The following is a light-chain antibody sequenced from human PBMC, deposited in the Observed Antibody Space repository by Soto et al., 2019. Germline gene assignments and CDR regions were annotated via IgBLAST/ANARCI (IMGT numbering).Light chain of an antibody. Sequence: AIQLTQSPSSLSASVGDRVTIPCRASQGISSALAWYQQKPGKAPKLLIYDASSLESGVPSRFSGSGSGTDFTLTISSLQPEDFATYYCQQFNNYTFGGGTKVEIK. V-gene: IGKV1D-13*01. J-gene: IGKJ4*01. CDR2: DAS. CDR3: QQFNNYT. CDR1: QGISSA.